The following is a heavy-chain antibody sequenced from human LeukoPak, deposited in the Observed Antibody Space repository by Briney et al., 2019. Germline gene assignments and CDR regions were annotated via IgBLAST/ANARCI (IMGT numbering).Heavy chain of an antibody. D-gene: IGHD3-10*01. V-gene: IGHV3-49*04. CDR3: TRALPSVWFGEAFDY. Sequence: PGRSLRLSCTASGFTFGDYAMSWVRQAPGKGLEWVGFIRSKAYGGTTEYAASVKGRFTISRDDSKSIAYLQMNSLKTEDTAVYYCTRALPSVWFGEAFDYWGQGTLVTVSS. J-gene: IGHJ4*02. CDR2: IRSKAYGGTT. CDR1: GFTFGDYA.